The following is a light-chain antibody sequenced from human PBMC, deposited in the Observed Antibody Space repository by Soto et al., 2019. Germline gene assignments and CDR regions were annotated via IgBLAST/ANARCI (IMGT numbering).Light chain of an antibody. CDR2: GNS. CDR1: SSNIGAGYD. CDR3: QSYDSSLSGLV. J-gene: IGLJ1*01. Sequence: QSVLTQPPSVSGAPGQRVTISCTGSSSNIGAGYDVHWYQQLPGTAPKLLIYGNSNRPSGVPDRFSGSKSGTSASLAITGLQAEDEADYYCQSYDSSLSGLVFGTGTKGTFL. V-gene: IGLV1-40*01.